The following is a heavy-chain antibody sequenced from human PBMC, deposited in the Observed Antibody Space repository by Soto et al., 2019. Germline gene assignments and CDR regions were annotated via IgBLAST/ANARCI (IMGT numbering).Heavy chain of an antibody. Sequence: PGGSLRLSCVVSGLTFSDCTMNWVRQAPGKGLEWLSHIGTTTGSIYYADSVQGRFTISRDDAKNSLYLQMSSLRHEDTAVYYCATFPAHHPRRSFWSKGTLVIVSS. CDR3: ATFPAHHPRRSF. CDR1: GLTFSDCT. CDR2: IGTTTGSI. J-gene: IGHJ1*01. D-gene: IGHD3-10*01. V-gene: IGHV3-48*02.